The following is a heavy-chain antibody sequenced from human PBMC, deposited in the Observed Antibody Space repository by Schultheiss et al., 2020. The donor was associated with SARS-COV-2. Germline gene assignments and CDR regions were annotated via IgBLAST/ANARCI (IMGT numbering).Heavy chain of an antibody. Sequence: GESLKISCAASGFTFSNAWMSWVRQAPGKGLEWVGRIKSKTDGGTTDYAAPVKGRFTISRDDSKNSLYLQMINLEIEDTAVYYCTSGIMAAPSGQNFDYWGRGTLVTVSS. D-gene: IGHD6-13*01. CDR3: TSGIMAAPSGQNFDY. CDR1: GFTFSNAW. CDR2: IKSKTDGGTT. V-gene: IGHV3-15*01. J-gene: IGHJ4*02.